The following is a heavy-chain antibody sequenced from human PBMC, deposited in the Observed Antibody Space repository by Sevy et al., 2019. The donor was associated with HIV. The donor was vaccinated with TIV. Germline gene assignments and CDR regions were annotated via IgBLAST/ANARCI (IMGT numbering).Heavy chain of an antibody. Sequence: GGSLRLPCAAFGFTFGKYWMGWVRQAPGKGLEWVANIKQDAGQKYYVDSVKGRFTISRANAKNSLYLQMNSLRAEDTAVYFCARDDGNYYFHYWGQGTLVTVSS. V-gene: IGHV3-7*01. J-gene: IGHJ4*02. CDR3: ARDDGNYYFHY. D-gene: IGHD1-7*01. CDR1: GFTFGKYW. CDR2: IKQDAGQK.